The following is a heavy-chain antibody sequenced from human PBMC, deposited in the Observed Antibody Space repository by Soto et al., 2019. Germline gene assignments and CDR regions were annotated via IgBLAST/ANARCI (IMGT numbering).Heavy chain of an antibody. D-gene: IGHD3-9*01. CDR2: IYYSGST. J-gene: IGHJ4*02. CDR3: ARGARLVTIYYFDY. V-gene: IGHV4-59*01. CDR1: GGSISSYY. Sequence: SETLSLTCTVSGGSISSYYWSWIRQPPGKGLEWIGYIYYSGSTNYNPSLKSRVTISVDTSKNQFSLKLSSVTAADTAVYYCARGARLVTIYYFDYWGQGTLVTVSS.